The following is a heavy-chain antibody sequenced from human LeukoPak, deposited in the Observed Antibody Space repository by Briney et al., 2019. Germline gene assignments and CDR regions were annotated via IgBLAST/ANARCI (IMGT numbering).Heavy chain of an antibody. Sequence: PGGSLRLSCAASGFSFSSYWMHWVRQAPGKGLVWVSRIHSDGSSTTHADSVKGRFTISRDNAKNTLFLQMNTLRAEDTAVYYCAKDQAAIKAWFDPWGQGTLVTVSS. CDR2: IHSDGSST. J-gene: IGHJ5*02. CDR3: AKDQAAIKAWFDP. D-gene: IGHD2-2*01. CDR1: GFSFSSYW. V-gene: IGHV3-74*01.